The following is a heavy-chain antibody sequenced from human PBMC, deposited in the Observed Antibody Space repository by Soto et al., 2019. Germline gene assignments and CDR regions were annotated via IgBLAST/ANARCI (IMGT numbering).Heavy chain of an antibody. V-gene: IGHV4-30-2*01. J-gene: IGHJ3*02. D-gene: IGHD3-22*01. Sequence: TLSLTCAVSGGSISSGSYSWSWIRQPPGKGLEWIGYIYHSGSTYYNPSLKSRVTISVDRSKNQFSLKLSSVTAADTAVYYCARAPNYYDSSGYYYGAFDIWGQGTMVTVSS. CDR3: ARAPNYYDSSGYYYGAFDI. CDR1: GGSISSGSYS. CDR2: IYHSGST.